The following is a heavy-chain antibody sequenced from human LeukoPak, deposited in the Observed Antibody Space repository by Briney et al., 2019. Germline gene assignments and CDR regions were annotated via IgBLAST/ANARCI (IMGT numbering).Heavy chain of an antibody. CDR3: ARVQLYYDFWSGSPFGMDV. CDR2: IYYSGST. J-gene: IGHJ6*02. V-gene: IGHV4-59*12. CDR1: GGSISSYY. D-gene: IGHD3-3*01. Sequence: PSETLSLTCTVSGGSISSYYWSWIRQPPGKGLEWIGYIYYSGSTNYNPSLKSRVTMSVDTSKNQFSLKLSSVTAADTAVYYCARVQLYYDFWSGSPFGMDVWGQGTTVTVSS.